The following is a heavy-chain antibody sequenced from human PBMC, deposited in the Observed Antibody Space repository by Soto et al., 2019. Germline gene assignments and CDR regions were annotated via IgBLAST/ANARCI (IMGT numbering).Heavy chain of an antibody. V-gene: IGHV3-30-3*01. D-gene: IGHD6-19*01. Sequence: GGSLRLSCAASGFTFSSYAMHWVRQAPGKGLEWVAVISYDGSNKYYADSVKGRFTISRDNSKNTLYLQMNSLRAEDTAVYYCARGAVADDAFDIWGKGTTVTVSS. J-gene: IGHJ3*02. CDR3: ARGAVADDAFDI. CDR1: GFTFSSYA. CDR2: ISYDGSNK.